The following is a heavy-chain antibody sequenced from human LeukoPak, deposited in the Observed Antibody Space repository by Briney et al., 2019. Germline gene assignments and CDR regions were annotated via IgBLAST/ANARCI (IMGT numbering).Heavy chain of an antibody. Sequence: SETLSLTCAVYGGSFSGYYWSWIRQPPGKGLEWIGEINHSGSTNYNPSLKSRVTISVDTSKNQFSLKLSSVTAADTAVYYYARGRSGGAPNDCWGQGTLVTVSS. D-gene: IGHD2-8*02. CDR2: INHSGST. CDR1: GGSFSGYY. CDR3: ARGRSGGAPNDC. V-gene: IGHV4-34*01. J-gene: IGHJ4*02.